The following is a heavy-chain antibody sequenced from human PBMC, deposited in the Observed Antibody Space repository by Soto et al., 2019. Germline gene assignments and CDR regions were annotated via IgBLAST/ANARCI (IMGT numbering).Heavy chain of an antibody. Sequence: QVQLVQSGAEVKKPGSSVKVSCKASGGTFSSYTIIWVRQAPGQGLEWMGRIIPILGIANYAQKFQGRVTITADKSTSTAYMELSSLRSEDTAVYYCARKSRVTTYDYWGQGTLVTVSS. D-gene: IGHD4-17*01. CDR2: IIPILGIA. CDR3: ARKSRVTTYDY. J-gene: IGHJ4*02. V-gene: IGHV1-69*02. CDR1: GGTFSSYT.